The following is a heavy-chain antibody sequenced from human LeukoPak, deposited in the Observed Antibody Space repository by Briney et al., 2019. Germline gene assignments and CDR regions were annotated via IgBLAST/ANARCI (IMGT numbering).Heavy chain of an antibody. CDR2: ISYDGTNK. CDR1: GFTFSSYV. J-gene: IGHJ4*02. V-gene: IGHV3-30*18. Sequence: GRSLRLSCAASGFTFSSYVMHWVRQAPGKGLEWVAAISYDGTNKNYADSVKGRFTISRDNSKNTLYLQVNSLRAEDTAVYYCAKEYEAYCGGDCYSHFDYWGQGTLVTVSS. D-gene: IGHD2-21*02. CDR3: AKEYEAYCGGDCYSHFDY.